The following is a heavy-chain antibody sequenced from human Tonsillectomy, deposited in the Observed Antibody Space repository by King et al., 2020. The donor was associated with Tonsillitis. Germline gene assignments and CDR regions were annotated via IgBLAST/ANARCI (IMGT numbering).Heavy chain of an antibody. CDR3: AKDVNWGASHFYGMDV. V-gene: IGHV3-30*18. CDR1: GLTFSRFA. D-gene: IGHD7-27*01. Sequence: VQLVESGGGVVQPGRSLRLSCAASGLTFSRFAMHWVRQAPGKGLEWVAVISYDGSNKYYVDSVKGRFTISRDNSNNTLYLQMNSLRAEDMAVYYCAKDVNWGASHFYGMDVWGQGTTVTVSS. J-gene: IGHJ6*02. CDR2: ISYDGSNK.